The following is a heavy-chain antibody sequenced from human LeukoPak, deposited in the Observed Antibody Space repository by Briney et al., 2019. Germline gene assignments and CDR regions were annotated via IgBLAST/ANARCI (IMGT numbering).Heavy chain of an antibody. CDR1: GFTFSSYD. J-gene: IGHJ6*02. V-gene: IGHV3-74*01. Sequence: GGSLRLSCAASGFTFSSYDVNCLRQAPGEALVWVSRISSDGTDTTYAASVKGRFTISRDNAKNTLYLQMNSLRAEDTAVYYCARDVNHAMDVWGQGTTVIVSS. CDR2: ISSDGTDT. CDR3: ARDVNHAMDV.